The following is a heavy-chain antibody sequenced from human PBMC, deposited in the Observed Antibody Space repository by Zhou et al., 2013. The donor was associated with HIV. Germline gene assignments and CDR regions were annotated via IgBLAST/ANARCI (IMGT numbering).Heavy chain of an antibody. CDR3: ARAPYISCRYGIDY. CDR2: INPLLGST. V-gene: IGHV1-46*01. J-gene: IGHJ4*01. CDR1: GFTFTDHC. Sequence: QVQLVQSGAEVQKPGASVKVSCQASGFTFTDHCFHWLRQAPGQGLQWVAIINPLLGSTAYAQNLQGRITLTRDTSTSTVNLELSSLRTDDTAVYYCARAPYISCRYGIDYWGDGTLVTVSS. D-gene: IGHD6-19*01.